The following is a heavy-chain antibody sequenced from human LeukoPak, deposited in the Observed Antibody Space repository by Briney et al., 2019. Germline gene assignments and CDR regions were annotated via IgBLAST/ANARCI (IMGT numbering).Heavy chain of an antibody. Sequence: SVKVSCKASGGTFSSYAISWVRQAPGQGLEWMGGIIPIFGTANYAQKFQGRVTITTDESTSTAYVELSSLRSEDTAVYYCAREIDSSGYYNTYYFDYWGQGTLVTVSS. CDR3: AREIDSSGYYNTYYFDY. CDR1: GGTFSSYA. V-gene: IGHV1-69*05. D-gene: IGHD3-22*01. CDR2: IIPIFGTA. J-gene: IGHJ4*02.